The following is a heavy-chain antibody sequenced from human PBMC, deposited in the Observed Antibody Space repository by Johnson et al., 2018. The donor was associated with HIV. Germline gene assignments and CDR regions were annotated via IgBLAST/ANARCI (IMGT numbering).Heavy chain of an antibody. D-gene: IGHD4-23*01. J-gene: IGHJ3*02. CDR1: GFSFSDYY. V-gene: IGHV3-11*04. CDR3: ARDGRWPRDAFDI. Sequence: QEKLVESGGGLVKPGGSLRLSCAASGFSFSDYYMSWIRQAPGKGLEWVSYISSSGSTIYYADSVVKGRFTISRDNAKNSVFLQMNSLRVEDTAVYYCARDGRWPRDAFDIWGQGTMVTVSS. CDR2: ISSSGSTI.